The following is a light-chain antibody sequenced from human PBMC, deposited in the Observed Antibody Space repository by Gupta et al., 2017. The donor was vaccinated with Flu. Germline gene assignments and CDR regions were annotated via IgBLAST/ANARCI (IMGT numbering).Light chain of an antibody. Sequence: QSALTQPRSVSGSPGQSVTISCTGTSNDVGDYHYVSWYQQFPGKVPKLIIYDVSQRPSGVPDRFSGSKSGNTAYLTISGVQVEDEADYYCSSYAKHYILVFGGGTRLTVL. V-gene: IGLV2-11*01. CDR1: SNDVGDYHY. CDR3: SSYAKHYILV. CDR2: DVS. J-gene: IGLJ3*02.